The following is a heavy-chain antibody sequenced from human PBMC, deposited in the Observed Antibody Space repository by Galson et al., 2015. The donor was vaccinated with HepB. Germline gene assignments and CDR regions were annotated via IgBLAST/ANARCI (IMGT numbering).Heavy chain of an antibody. CDR1: GYIFIGAY. CDR2: IKPDSGGT. Sequence: SCKASGYIFIGAYMHWVRQAPGQGLEWTGRIKPDSGGTNYAQKFQGRLTMTRDTSITTTYMELRRLRSDDTAVYYCARGNGYNDNWFDLWGQGTLVTVSS. J-gene: IGHJ5*01. CDR3: ARGNGYNDNWFDL. D-gene: IGHD5-24*01. V-gene: IGHV1-2*06.